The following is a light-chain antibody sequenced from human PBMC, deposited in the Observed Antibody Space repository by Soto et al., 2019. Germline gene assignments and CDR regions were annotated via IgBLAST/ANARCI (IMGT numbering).Light chain of an antibody. J-gene: IGKJ4*01. Sequence: ETVMTKSPATLSVSPGERATLSCRASQSVSSNLAWYQQKPGQAPRLLIYGASTRATGIPARFSGSGSGTEFTLTISSLQSEDFAVYYCQQRSNWLTFGGGTKVEIK. CDR2: GAS. CDR3: QQRSNWLT. V-gene: IGKV3-15*01. CDR1: QSVSSN.